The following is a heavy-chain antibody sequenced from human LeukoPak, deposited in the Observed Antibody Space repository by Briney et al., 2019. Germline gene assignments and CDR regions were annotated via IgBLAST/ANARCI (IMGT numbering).Heavy chain of an antibody. D-gene: IGHD3-10*01. CDR3: ARRSSDGYYYYYMDV. V-gene: IGHV3-48*01. CDR2: ISSGSSAI. Sequence: PGGSLRLSCAASGFSFSTYSMNWVRQAPGKGLQWVSYISSGSSAIYYTDSVKGRFTITRDDAKNSVYLQMNSLRTEDTAVYYCARRSSDGYYYYYMDVWGKGTTVTVSS. CDR1: GFSFSTYS. J-gene: IGHJ6*03.